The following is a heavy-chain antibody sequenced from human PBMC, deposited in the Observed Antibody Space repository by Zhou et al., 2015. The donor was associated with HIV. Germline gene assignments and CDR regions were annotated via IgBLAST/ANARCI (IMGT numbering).Heavy chain of an antibody. J-gene: IGHJ5*02. D-gene: IGHD5-24*01. Sequence: QVQLVQSGAEVKKPGSSVKVSCKVSGGIFNIYTISWVRQAPGQGLEWMGRIIPMHAVTNYAQKFQGRFTITADTSTNTAYMELSGLRSEDTAVYYCARTRDASNDLWGQGTLVIVSS. CDR2: IIPMHAVT. V-gene: IGHV1-69*02. CDR1: GGIFNIYT. CDR3: ARTRDASNDL.